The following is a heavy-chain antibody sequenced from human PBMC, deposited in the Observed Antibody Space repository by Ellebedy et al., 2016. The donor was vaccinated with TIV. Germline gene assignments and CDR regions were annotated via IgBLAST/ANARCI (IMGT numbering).Heavy chain of an antibody. Sequence: AASVKVSCKASGGTFSSYAISWVRQAPGQGLEWMGGIIPIFGTANYAQKFQGRVTITADESTSTAYMELSSLRSEDTAVYYCARGYCSGGSCYEIDYWGQGTLVTVSS. CDR2: IIPIFGTA. CDR1: GGTFSSYA. J-gene: IGHJ4*02. D-gene: IGHD2-15*01. CDR3: ARGYCSGGSCYEIDY. V-gene: IGHV1-69*13.